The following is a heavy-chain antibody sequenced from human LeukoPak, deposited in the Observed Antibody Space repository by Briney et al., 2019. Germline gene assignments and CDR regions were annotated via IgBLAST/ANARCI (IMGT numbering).Heavy chain of an antibody. J-gene: IGHJ6*03. CDR2: IIPIFGTA. D-gene: IGHD3-22*01. CDR1: GGTFSSYA. Sequence: SVKVSCKASGGTFSSYAISWVRQAPGQGLEWMGGIIPIFGTANYAQKFQGRVTITADESTSTAYMELSSLRSEDTAVYYCARHYYDSSGYRRTPYYYYMDVWGKGTTVTIPS. V-gene: IGHV1-69*13. CDR3: ARHYYDSSGYRRTPYYYYMDV.